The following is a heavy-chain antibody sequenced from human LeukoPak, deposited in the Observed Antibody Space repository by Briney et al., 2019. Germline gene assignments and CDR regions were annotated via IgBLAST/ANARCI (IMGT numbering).Heavy chain of an antibody. J-gene: IGHJ5*02. CDR1: GFTFSTYG. V-gene: IGHV3-30*02. Sequence: GGSLRLSCAASGFTFSTYGMDWVRQAPGKGLEWVAFIRYDGSIKYYADSVKGRFTISRDNSKNTLYLQMNSLRAEDTAVYYCAKAGYDYVWGSYRYNNWFDPWGQGTLVTVSS. CDR2: IRYDGSIK. CDR3: AKAGYDYVWGSYRYNNWFDP. D-gene: IGHD3-16*02.